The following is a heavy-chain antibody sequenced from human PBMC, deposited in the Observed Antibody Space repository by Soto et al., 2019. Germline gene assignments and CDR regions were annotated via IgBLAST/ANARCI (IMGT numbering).Heavy chain of an antibody. J-gene: IGHJ6*02. CDR1: GGSISSINW. V-gene: IGHV4-4*02. CDR2: IYHSGST. D-gene: IGHD3-10*01. Sequence: TSQTLSLTCAVSGGSISSINWWSWVRQPPGKGLEWIGEIYHSGSTNYNPSLKSRVTISVDKSKSQFSLKLSSVTAADTAVYYCARDRVELYSYGSGSSHYYGMDVWGQGTTVT. CDR3: ARDRVELYSYGSGSSHYYGMDV.